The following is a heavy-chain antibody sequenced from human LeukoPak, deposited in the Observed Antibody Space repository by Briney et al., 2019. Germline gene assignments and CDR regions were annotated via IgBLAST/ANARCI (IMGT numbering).Heavy chain of an antibody. V-gene: IGHV3-23*01. D-gene: IGHD3-22*01. J-gene: IGHJ4*02. CDR1: GITLSNYG. CDR3: AKRGVVIRVILVGFHKEAYYFDS. Sequence: GGSLRLSCAVSGITLSNYGMSWVRQAPGKGLKWVAGISDSGGRTNYADSVKGWFTISRDSPKNTLYLHMNSLRAEDTAVYFCAKRGVVIRVILVGFHKEAYYFDSWGQGALVTVSS. CDR2: ISDSGGRT.